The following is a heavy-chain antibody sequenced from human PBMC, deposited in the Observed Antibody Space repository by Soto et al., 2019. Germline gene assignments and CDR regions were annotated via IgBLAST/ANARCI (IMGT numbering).Heavy chain of an antibody. V-gene: IGHV3-23*01. CDR2: ISGSGGST. CDR3: AKENGYSYGYDSSYFDY. D-gene: IGHD5-18*01. J-gene: IGHJ4*02. CDR1: GFTFSSYA. Sequence: SLRLSCAASGFTFSSYAMSWVRQAPGKGLEWVSAISGSGGSTYYADSVKGRFTISRGNSKNTLYLQMNSLRAEDTAVYYCAKENGYSYGYDSSYFDYWGQGTLVTVSS.